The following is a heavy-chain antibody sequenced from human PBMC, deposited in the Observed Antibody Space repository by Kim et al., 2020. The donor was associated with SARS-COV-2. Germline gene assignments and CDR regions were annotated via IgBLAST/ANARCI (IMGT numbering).Heavy chain of an antibody. J-gene: IGHJ6*02. CDR3: TTDRRMDV. CDR2: GGTT. Sequence: GGTTDYAAPVKGRFTISRDDSKNTLYLQMNSLKTEDTAVYYCTTDRRMDVWGQGTTVTVSS. V-gene: IGHV3-15*01.